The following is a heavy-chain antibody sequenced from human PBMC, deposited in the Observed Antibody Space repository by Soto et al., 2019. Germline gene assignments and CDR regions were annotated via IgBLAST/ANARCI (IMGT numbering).Heavy chain of an antibody. CDR2: IYYSGST. V-gene: IGHV4-59*08. D-gene: IGHD7-27*01. CDR3: ARLMATGADAFDI. CDR1: GGSISSYY. J-gene: IGHJ3*02. Sequence: SETLSLTCTVSGGSISSYYWSWIRQPPGKGLEWIGYIYYSGSTNYNPSLKSRVTISVDTSKNQFSLKLSSVTAADTAVYYCARLMATGADAFDIWGQGTMVTVSS.